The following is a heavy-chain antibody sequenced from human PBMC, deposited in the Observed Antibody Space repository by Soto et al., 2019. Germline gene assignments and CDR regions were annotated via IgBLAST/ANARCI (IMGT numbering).Heavy chain of an antibody. CDR3: ARDEGCGGGSCYSIWRY. V-gene: IGHV3-7*01. CDR2: IKEDGSEK. D-gene: IGHD2-15*01. J-gene: IGHJ4*02. CDR1: GFSFGSYW. Sequence: EVQLVESGGGLVQPAGSLRLSCAASGFSFGSYWISWVRQAPGKGLEWVANIKEDGSEKYYVDSVKGRFTISRDNAKNSLYLQMNSLTAEDTAVYYCARDEGCGGGSCYSIWRYWGQGTLVTVSP.